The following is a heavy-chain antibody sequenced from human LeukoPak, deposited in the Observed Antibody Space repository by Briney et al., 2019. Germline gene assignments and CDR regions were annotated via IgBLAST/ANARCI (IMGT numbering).Heavy chain of an antibody. V-gene: IGHV3-23*01. J-gene: IGHJ4*02. CDR3: AREGLVESRSLDY. CDR2: ISGASSGTT. CDR1: GFTFSNYG. D-gene: IGHD1-26*01. Sequence: PGRSLRLSCAASGFTFSNYGMHWVRQAPGEGLEWVSVISGASSGTTFHTDSVKGRFTISRDNTKRVLYLQMNSLRVEDTAVYYCAREGLVESRSLDYWGQGTLVTVSS.